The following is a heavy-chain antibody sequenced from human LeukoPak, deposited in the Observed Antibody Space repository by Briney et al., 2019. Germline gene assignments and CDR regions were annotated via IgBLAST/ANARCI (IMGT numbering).Heavy chain of an antibody. Sequence: GGSLRLSCAASGFTFSSYSMNWVRQAPGKGLEWVSYISSSSTIYYADSVKGRFTISRDNAKNSLYLQMNSLRDEDTAVYYCARDHDVGSSCFDYWGQGTLVTVSS. CDR2: ISSSSTI. V-gene: IGHV3-48*02. CDR3: ARDHDVGSSCFDY. J-gene: IGHJ4*02. D-gene: IGHD1-26*01. CDR1: GFTFSSYS.